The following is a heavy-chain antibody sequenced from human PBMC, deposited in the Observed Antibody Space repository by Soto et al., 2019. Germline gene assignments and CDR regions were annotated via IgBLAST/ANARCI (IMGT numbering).Heavy chain of an antibody. V-gene: IGHV3-49*03. J-gene: IGHJ6*03. Sequence: GGSLRLSCTASGFTFGDYAMSWFRQAPGKGLEWVGFIRSKAYGGTTEYAASVKGRFTISRDDSKSIAYLQMNSLKTEDTAVYYCARFRDYDFWSGYYSSHYYYYMDVWGKGTTVTVSS. CDR3: ARFRDYDFWSGYYSSHYYYYMDV. D-gene: IGHD3-3*01. CDR2: IRSKAYGGTT. CDR1: GFTFGDYA.